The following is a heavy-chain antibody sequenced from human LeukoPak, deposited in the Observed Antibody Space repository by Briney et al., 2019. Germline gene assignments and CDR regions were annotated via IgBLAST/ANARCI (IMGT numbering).Heavy chain of an antibody. Sequence: GGSLRLSCAASGFNVSSYYMSWVRQAPGKGLEWVSVIYSGGSTYYADSVKGRFTISRDNSKNTPYLQMNSLRAEDTAVYYCAREEVGATAAFDIWGQGTMVTVSS. D-gene: IGHD1-26*01. J-gene: IGHJ3*02. CDR1: GFNVSSYY. V-gene: IGHV3-53*01. CDR3: AREEVGATAAFDI. CDR2: IYSGGST.